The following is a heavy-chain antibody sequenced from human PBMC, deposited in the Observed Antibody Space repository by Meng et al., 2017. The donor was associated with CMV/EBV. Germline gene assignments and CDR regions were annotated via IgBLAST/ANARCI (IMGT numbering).Heavy chain of an antibody. Sequence: GESLKLSCAASGFTFSSYSMNWVRQAPGKGLEWVSSISSSSSYIYYADSVKGRFTISSDNAKNSLYLQMNSLRAEATAVYYCAGPQPAYYDSSAPKSWGQGTLVTVSS. D-gene: IGHD3-22*01. CDR1: GFTFSSYS. CDR2: ISSSSSYI. J-gene: IGHJ5*02. V-gene: IGHV3-21*01. CDR3: AGPQPAYYDSSAPKS.